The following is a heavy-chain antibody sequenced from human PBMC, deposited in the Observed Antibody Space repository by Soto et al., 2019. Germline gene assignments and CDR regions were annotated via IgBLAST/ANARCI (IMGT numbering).Heavy chain of an antibody. Sequence: QVQLVESGGGVVQPGRSLRLSCAASGFTFSSYGMHWVRQAPGKGLEWVAVIWYDGSNKYYADSVKGRFTISRDNSKNRLYLQMNSLRAEDTAVYYCARCAVGIAAAGTFWYFDLWGRGTLVTVSS. CDR2: IWYDGSNK. V-gene: IGHV3-33*01. D-gene: IGHD6-13*01. CDR1: GFTFSSYG. J-gene: IGHJ2*01. CDR3: ARCAVGIAAAGTFWYFDL.